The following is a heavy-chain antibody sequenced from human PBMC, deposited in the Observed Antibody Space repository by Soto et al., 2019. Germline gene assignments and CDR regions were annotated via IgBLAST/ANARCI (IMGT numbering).Heavy chain of an antibody. CDR1: GGTFSSYA. Sequence: QVQLVQSGAEVKKPGSSVKVSCKASGGTFSSYAISWVRQAPGQGLEWMGGIIPIFGTANYAQKFQGRVTITADKSTSTAYMELSSLRSEDTAVYYCAKVRKYRGAVAAQGYWFDPWGQGTLVTVSS. V-gene: IGHV1-69*06. CDR2: IIPIFGTA. J-gene: IGHJ5*02. CDR3: AKVRKYRGAVAAQGYWFDP. D-gene: IGHD6-19*01.